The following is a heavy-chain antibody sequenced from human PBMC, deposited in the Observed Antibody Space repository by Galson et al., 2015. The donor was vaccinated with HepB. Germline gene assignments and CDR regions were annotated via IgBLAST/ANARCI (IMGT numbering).Heavy chain of an antibody. CDR1: GYTFTSYY. V-gene: IGHV1-46*01. J-gene: IGHJ4*02. CDR2: INPSGGST. Sequence: SVMVSCKASGYTFTSYYMHWVRQAPGQGLEWMGIINPSGGSTSYAQKFQGRVTMTRDTSTSTVYMELSSLRSEDTAVYYCAREMATIKAVDDYWGQGTLVTVSS. CDR3: AREMATIKAVDDY. D-gene: IGHD5-24*01.